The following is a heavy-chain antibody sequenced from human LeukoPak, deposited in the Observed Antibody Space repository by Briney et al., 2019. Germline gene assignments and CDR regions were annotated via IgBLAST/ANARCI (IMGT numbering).Heavy chain of an antibody. CDR1: GGSISSSSYY. V-gene: IGHV4-39*07. D-gene: IGHD1-26*01. Sequence: SETLSLTCTVSGGSISSSSYYWGWIRQPPGKGLEWIGSIYYSGSTYYNPSLKSRVTISVDRSKNQFSLKLSSVTAADTAVYYCARGGSYHLPGDSWGQGTLVTVSS. CDR3: ARGGSYHLPGDS. J-gene: IGHJ5*02. CDR2: IYYSGST.